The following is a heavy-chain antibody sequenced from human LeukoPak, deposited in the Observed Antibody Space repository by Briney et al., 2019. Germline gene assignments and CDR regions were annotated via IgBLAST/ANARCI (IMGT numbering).Heavy chain of an antibody. V-gene: IGHV3-21*01. CDR3: ARVGLGYSGYDSGLDY. Sequence: GGSLRLSCAAFGFTFSSYSMNWVRQAPGKGLEWVSFISTSSNYIYYADSPKGRFTISRDNAKNSLYLQMNSLRAEDTAVYYCARVGLGYSGYDSGLDYWGQGTLVTVSS. D-gene: IGHD5-12*01. CDR2: ISTSSNYI. J-gene: IGHJ4*02. CDR1: GFTFSSYS.